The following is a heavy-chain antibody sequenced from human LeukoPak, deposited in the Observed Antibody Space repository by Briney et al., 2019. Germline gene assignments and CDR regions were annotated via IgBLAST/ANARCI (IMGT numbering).Heavy chain of an antibody. CDR2: ISGSGGST. J-gene: IGHJ5*02. V-gene: IGHV3-23*01. Sequence: PGGSLRLSCAASGFTFSSYGMSWVRQAPGKGLEWVSAISGSGGSTYYADSMKGRFTISRDNSKNTLYLQMNSLRAEDTAVYYCAKDLGGSYYSWFDPWGQGTLVTVSS. CDR1: GFTFSSYG. D-gene: IGHD1-26*01. CDR3: AKDLGGSYYSWFDP.